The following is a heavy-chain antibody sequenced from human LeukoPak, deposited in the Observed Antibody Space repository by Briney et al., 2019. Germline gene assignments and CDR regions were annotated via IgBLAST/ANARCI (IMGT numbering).Heavy chain of an antibody. CDR3: ATSPQYYDFWSGYYLTRDYFDY. J-gene: IGHJ4*02. CDR1: GFTFSSYG. D-gene: IGHD3-3*01. V-gene: IGHV3-30*03. CDR2: ISYDGSNK. Sequence: GGSLRLSCAASGFTFSSYGMHWVRQAPGKGLEWVAVISYDGSNKYYADSVKGRFTISRDNSKNTLYLQMNSLRAEDTAVYYCATSPQYYDFWSGYYLTRDYFDYWGQGTLVTVSS.